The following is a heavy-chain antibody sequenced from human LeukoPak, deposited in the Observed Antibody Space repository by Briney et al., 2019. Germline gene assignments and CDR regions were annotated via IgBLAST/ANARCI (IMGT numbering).Heavy chain of an antibody. D-gene: IGHD3-22*01. CDR3: ARDLKVDGSSGYYAFNI. CDR1: GDSLTNFY. Sequence: PSETLSLTCTVSGDSLTNFYWSWIRQPAGKGLEWIGRIYTSGSTNYNPSLKSRVTISVDTSKNQFSLKMSSVTAADTAVYYCARDLKVDGSSGYYAFNIWGQGTMVTVSS. J-gene: IGHJ3*02. CDR2: IYTSGST. V-gene: IGHV4-4*07.